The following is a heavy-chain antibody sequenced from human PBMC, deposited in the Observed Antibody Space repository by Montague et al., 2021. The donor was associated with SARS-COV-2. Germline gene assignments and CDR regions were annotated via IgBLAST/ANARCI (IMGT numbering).Heavy chain of an antibody. CDR2: ISYSGRT. D-gene: IGHD3-10*01. V-gene: IGHV4-39*01. J-gene: IGHJ6*03. CDR3: ASSYYYGSGAYVYNYYMDV. Sequence: SETLSLTCTVSGGSVSSSPYYWGWIRQPPGKGLEWVGSISYSGRTYFNPSLKSRLTISVDSSENQFSLRLSSVTAADTAVYYCASSYYYGSGAYVYNYYMDVWGKGTTVTVSS. CDR1: GGSVSSSPYY.